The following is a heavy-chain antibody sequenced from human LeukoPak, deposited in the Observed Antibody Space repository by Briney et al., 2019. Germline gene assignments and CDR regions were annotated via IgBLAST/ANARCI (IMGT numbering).Heavy chain of an antibody. D-gene: IGHD1-26*01. CDR2: ISYDGSNK. J-gene: IGHJ4*02. Sequence: GGSLRLSCAASGFTFSSYGMHWVRQAPGKGLEWVAVISYDGSNKYYADSVKGRFTISRDNSKNTLYLQMNSLRAEDTAVYYCAKDLSSGSYEDFWGQGTLVTVSS. CDR1: GFTFSSYG. CDR3: AKDLSSGSYEDF. V-gene: IGHV3-30*18.